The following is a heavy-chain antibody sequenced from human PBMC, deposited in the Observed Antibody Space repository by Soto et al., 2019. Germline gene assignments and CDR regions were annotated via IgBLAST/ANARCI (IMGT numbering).Heavy chain of an antibody. D-gene: IGHD3-16*01. Sequence: SETLSLLWTVSGGSISNGDYYWSWIRQHPGKGLEWIGYIYYSGSTHYNPSLKSRVTISVDTSKNQFSLKLSSVTAADTAVYYCARAWGGYFDYWGQGTLVTVSS. CDR2: IYYSGST. V-gene: IGHV4-31*02. J-gene: IGHJ4*02. CDR3: ARAWGGYFDY. CDR1: GGSISNGDYY.